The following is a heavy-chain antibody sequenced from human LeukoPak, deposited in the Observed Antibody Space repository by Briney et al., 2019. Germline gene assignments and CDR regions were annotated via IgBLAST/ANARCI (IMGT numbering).Heavy chain of an antibody. CDR1: GYSFTSYW. Sequence: GESLKISCKGSGYSFTSYWIGWVRQMPGKGLEWMGIIYPGDSDTRYSPSFQGQVTISADKSISTAYLQWSSLKASDTAMYYCARSRGVGVGIVGATRDDAFDIWGQGTMVTVSS. CDR2: IYPGDSDT. V-gene: IGHV5-51*01. CDR3: ARSRGVGVGIVGATRDDAFDI. J-gene: IGHJ3*02. D-gene: IGHD1-26*01.